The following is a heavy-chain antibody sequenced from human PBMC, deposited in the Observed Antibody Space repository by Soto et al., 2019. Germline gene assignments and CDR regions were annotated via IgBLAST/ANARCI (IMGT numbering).Heavy chain of an antibody. J-gene: IGHJ6*02. CDR2: IYSHGST. CDR1: GFTVSRTY. D-gene: IGHD1-26*01. Sequence: GGSLRLSCPASGFTVSRTYMNWVRQAPGKGLEWVSVIYSHGSTYYADSVRGRFTISRDNSKNTLFLQMSSLRAEDTAVYFCAAAMYSGYGLDVWGQGTTVTVSS. CDR3: AAAMYSGYGLDV. V-gene: IGHV3-53*01.